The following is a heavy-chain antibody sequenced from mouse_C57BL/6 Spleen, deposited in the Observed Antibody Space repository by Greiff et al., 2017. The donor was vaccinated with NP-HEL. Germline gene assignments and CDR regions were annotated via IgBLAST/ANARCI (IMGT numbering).Heavy chain of an antibody. CDR1: GYTFTSYW. D-gene: IGHD2-4*01. CDR2: IDPSDSYT. Sequence: VKLQQPGAELVMPGASVKLSCKASGYTFTSYWMHWVKQRPGQGLEWIGEIDPSDSYTNYNQKFKGKSTLTVDKSSSTAYMQLSSLSSEDSAVYYCARGGMITTRDYYAMDYWGQGTSVTVSS. CDR3: ARGGMITTRDYYAMDY. V-gene: IGHV1-69*01. J-gene: IGHJ4*01.